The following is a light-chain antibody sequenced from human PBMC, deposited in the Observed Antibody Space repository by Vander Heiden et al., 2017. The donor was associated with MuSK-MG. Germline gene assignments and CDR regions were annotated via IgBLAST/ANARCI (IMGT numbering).Light chain of an antibody. CDR1: SSNIGSNT. J-gene: IGLJ2*01. V-gene: IGLV1-44*01. CDR3: AEWDDSLNGVV. CDR2: SNN. Sequence: SVLTQPPSASGTPGQRVTISCSGSSSNIGSNTVNWYQQLPGTAPKRLIDSNNQRPSGVPDRFSGSKSGTSASLAISGLQSEDEADDDCAEWDDSLNGVVFGGGTKLTVL.